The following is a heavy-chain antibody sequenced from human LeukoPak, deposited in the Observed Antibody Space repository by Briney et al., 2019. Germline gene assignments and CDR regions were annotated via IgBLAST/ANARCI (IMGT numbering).Heavy chain of an antibody. D-gene: IGHD3-3*01. CDR2: IKQDGSEK. CDR1: GFTFSSYW. J-gene: IGHJ4*02. Sequence: GGSLRLSCAASGFTFSSYWMSWVRQAPGKGLEWVANIKQDGSEKYYVDSVKGRFTTSRDSAKNSLYLQMNSLRAEDTAVYYCARGVPYDSWSGPHYSDYWGQGTLVTVSS. CDR3: ARGVPYDSWSGPHYSDY. V-gene: IGHV3-7*01.